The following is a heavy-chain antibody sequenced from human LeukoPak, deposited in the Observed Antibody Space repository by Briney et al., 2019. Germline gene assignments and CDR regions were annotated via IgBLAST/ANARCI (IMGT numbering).Heavy chain of an antibody. CDR2: FYSSGST. Sequence: SETLSLTCTVSGGSISSSTHYWVWIRQSPGKGLEWIGNFYSSGSTYYNPSLKSRVTISVDTSKNQFPLKLTSVTAADTAVYYCVRQFDYCGQGTLVTVSS. CDR1: GGSISSSTHY. V-gene: IGHV4-39*01. CDR3: VRQFDY. J-gene: IGHJ4*02.